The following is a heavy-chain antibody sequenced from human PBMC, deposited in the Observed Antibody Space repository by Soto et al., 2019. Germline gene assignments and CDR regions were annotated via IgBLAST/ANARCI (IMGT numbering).Heavy chain of an antibody. CDR1: GFTFTYYS. CDR2: ISGRGDTT. V-gene: IGHV3-23*01. Sequence: EVQLLESGGGLVQPGGSLRLSCVASSGFTFTYYSMSWVRQAPGKGLEWVAHISGRGDTTSYADSVKGRFTISRDTLKSTLSLQMNSLRPDDTAVYYCADPVPAATHYDYYDMDVWGQGTTVTVSS. J-gene: IGHJ6*02. CDR3: ADPVPAATHYDYYDMDV. D-gene: IGHD2-2*01.